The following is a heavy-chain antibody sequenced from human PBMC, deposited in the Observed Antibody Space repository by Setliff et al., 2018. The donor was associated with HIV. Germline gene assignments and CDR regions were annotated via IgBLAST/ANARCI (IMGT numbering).Heavy chain of an antibody. J-gene: IGHJ5*02. CDR3: ARARGPPLPVLDL. CDR2: INYRGSA. V-gene: IGHV4-39*07. D-gene: IGHD3-10*01. Sequence: PSETLSLTCSVSGGSISTTNYYWGWVRQPPGKGLEWIGIINYRGSAYYDLSLKSRVTLSVDTSKNSFSLNLTSVTAADTAVYFCARARGPPLPVLDLWGQGTLVTVSS. CDR1: GGSISTTNYY.